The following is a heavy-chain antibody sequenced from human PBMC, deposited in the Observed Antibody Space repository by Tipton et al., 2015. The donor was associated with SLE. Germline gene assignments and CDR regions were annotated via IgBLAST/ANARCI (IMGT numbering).Heavy chain of an antibody. V-gene: IGHV1-2*02. Sequence: QLVQSGAEVKKPGASVKVSCKASGYTFTDYYMHWVRQAPGQGLEWVGWISPNTGDTDYARKFQGRVTMTRDTSLSTAYLDLSSLRSDDTAVYFCARVRTFTGGRAKDYWGQGTLVTVSS. D-gene: IGHD7-27*01. CDR3: ARVRTFTGGRAKDY. J-gene: IGHJ4*02. CDR2: ISPNTGDT. CDR1: GYTFTDYY.